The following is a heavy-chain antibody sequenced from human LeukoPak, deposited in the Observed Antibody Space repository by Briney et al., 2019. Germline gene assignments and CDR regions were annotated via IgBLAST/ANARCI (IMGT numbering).Heavy chain of an antibody. Sequence: PGGSLRLSCAASGFTFTSSAMSWVRQVPGKGLEWVSTISGSDSSASYADSVKGRFTISRDSSENTLYLQMNSLRAEDTAVYYCAKDLYCTSLSCHYYFDYWGQGTLVTVSS. V-gene: IGHV3-23*01. CDR2: ISGSDSSA. CDR3: AKDLYCTSLSCHYYFDY. J-gene: IGHJ4*02. CDR1: GFTFTSSA. D-gene: IGHD2-2*01.